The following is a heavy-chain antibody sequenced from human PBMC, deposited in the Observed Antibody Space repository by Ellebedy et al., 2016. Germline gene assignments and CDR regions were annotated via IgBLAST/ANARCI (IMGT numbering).Heavy chain of an antibody. CDR1: GFSLSSYS. Sequence: GGSLRLXCAASGFSLSSYSLHWVRQAPGKGLEWVSSISTSSIYIYYAESVKGRFTVSRDNARKSLFLEMNSLRAEDTAVYYCARGAYNSGSYDSYFDYWGQGALVTVSS. D-gene: IGHD3-10*01. CDR3: ARGAYNSGSYDSYFDY. J-gene: IGHJ4*02. V-gene: IGHV3-21*04. CDR2: ISTSSIYI.